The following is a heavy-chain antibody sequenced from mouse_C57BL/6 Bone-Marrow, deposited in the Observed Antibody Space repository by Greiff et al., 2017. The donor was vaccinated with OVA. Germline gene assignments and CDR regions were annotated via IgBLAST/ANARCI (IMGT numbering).Heavy chain of an antibody. CDR1: GYTFTDYY. CDR2: IFPGSGST. J-gene: IGHJ4*01. CDR3: ARGESSYARDD. V-gene: IGHV1-75*01. Sequence: VKLVESGPELVKPGASVKISCTASGYTFTDYYINWVKQRPGQGLAWIGWIFPGSGSTSYNAQFKGKATLTVDTSSSTAYLLLSSLTSEDAAVYCCARGESSYARDDGGQGTSVTGSS.